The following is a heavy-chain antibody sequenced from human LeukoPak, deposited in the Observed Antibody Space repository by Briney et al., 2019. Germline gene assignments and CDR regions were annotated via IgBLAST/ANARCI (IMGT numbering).Heavy chain of an antibody. CDR2: IIPIFGTA. CDR1: GGTFSSYS. Sequence: SVKVSCKASGGTFSSYSISWVRQAPGQGLEWMGGIIPIFGTANYAQKFQGRVTITADESTSTAYMELSSLRSEDTAVYYCARDKMGYGDYVVSTGSDYGMDVWGQGTTVTVSS. D-gene: IGHD4-17*01. V-gene: IGHV1-69*13. CDR3: ARDKMGYGDYVVSTGSDYGMDV. J-gene: IGHJ6*02.